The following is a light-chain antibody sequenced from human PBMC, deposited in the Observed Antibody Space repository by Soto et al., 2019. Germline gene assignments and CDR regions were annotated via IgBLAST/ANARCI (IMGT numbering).Light chain of an antibody. CDR1: NIGSES. CDR2: DDA. CDR3: QVWDSRSDHYV. V-gene: IGLV3-21*02. Sequence: SYELTQPPSVSGAPGQTARVTCGGNNIGSESVHWYQQKPGQAPVLVVCDDADRPSGNPERFSGSNSGNTATLTISRVEAGDEADYYCQVWDSRSDHYVFGTGTKLTVL. J-gene: IGLJ1*01.